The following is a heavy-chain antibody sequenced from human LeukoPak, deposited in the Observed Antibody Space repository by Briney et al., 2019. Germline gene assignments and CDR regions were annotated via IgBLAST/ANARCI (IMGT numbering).Heavy chain of an antibody. V-gene: IGHV1-2*02. J-gene: IGHJ3*01. CDR2: INPNSGGT. CDR1: GYTFTGYY. D-gene: IGHD3-16*01. CDR3: TTFTAPRNAFDL. Sequence: GASVKVSCKASGYTFTGYYMHWVRQAPGQGLEWMGWINPNSGGTNYAQKFQGRVTMTRDTPISTAYMYLSRLTSDDTAVYYCTTFTAPRNAFDLWGQGTMVTVSS.